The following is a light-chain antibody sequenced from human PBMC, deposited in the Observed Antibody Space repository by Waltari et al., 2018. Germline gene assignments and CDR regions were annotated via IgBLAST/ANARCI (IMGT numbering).Light chain of an antibody. CDR2: EVS. V-gene: IGLV2-23*02. CDR1: SRDVGSYDL. Sequence: QSALTQPASVSGSPGQSITISCTGTSRDVGSYDLVSWYQQHPGKAPKLMIFEVSKRPSGVSNRFSGSKSGTTASLTISGLLAEDEADYYCCSYAGSGTLVFGGGTKLTVL. CDR3: CSYAGSGTLV. J-gene: IGLJ2*01.